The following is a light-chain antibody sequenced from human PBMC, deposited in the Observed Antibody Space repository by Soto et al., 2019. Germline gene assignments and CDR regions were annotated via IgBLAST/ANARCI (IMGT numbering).Light chain of an antibody. Sequence: DIQMTQSPSTRSASVGDRVSITCRASQSISSWLAWYQQKPGKAPKLLIYKASSLESGVPSRFSGSESGTEFTLTISSLQPDDFATYYCQQYNSYSPYTFGQGTKLEIK. V-gene: IGKV1-5*03. J-gene: IGKJ2*01. CDR3: QQYNSYSPYT. CDR1: QSISSW. CDR2: KAS.